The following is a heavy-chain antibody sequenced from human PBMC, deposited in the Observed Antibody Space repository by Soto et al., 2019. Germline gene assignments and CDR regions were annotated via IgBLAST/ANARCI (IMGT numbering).Heavy chain of an antibody. CDR2: IIPIFGTA. J-gene: IGHJ6*02. CDR3: ARDLPPELYQGYYYGMDV. D-gene: IGHD1-7*01. V-gene: IGHV1-69*01. Sequence: QVQLVQSGAEVKKPGSSVKVSCKASGGTFSSYAISWVRQAPGQGLEWMGGIIPIFGTANYAQKFQGRVTITADESTSTACMEVSSLRSEDTAVSYCARDLPPELYQGYYYGMDVWGQGTTVTVSS. CDR1: GGTFSSYA.